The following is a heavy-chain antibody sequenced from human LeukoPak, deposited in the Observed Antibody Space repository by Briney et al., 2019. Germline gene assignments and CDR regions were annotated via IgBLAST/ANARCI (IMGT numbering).Heavy chain of an antibody. CDR3: ARDRFKQIYDDNSVNYYYYMDV. J-gene: IGHJ6*03. Sequence: HPGGSLRLSCAASGFTFSSYSMNWVRQAPGKGLEWVANMKRDGSEKNYVDSVKGRFTISRDNAKNSLYLQMNSLRAEDTAVYYCARDRFKQIYDDNSVNYYYYMDVWGKGTTVTVSS. V-gene: IGHV3-7*01. CDR2: MKRDGSEK. D-gene: IGHD4-23*01. CDR1: GFTFSSYS.